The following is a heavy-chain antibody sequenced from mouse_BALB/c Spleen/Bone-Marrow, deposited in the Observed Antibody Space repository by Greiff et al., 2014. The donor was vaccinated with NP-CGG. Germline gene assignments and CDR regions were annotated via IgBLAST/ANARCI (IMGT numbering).Heavy chain of an antibody. D-gene: IGHD1-1*01. J-gene: IGHJ3*01. V-gene: IGHV1-7*01. CDR3: TRDGYYGSAFAY. Sequence: VQLQESGAELAKPGASVKMSCKASGYTFTSYWLHWVKQRPGQGLEWIGYINPSTGYTEYNQKFKDKATLTADKSSSTAYMQLSSVTSEYSAVYYCTRDGYYGSAFAYWGQGTLVTVSA. CDR2: INPSTGYT. CDR1: GYTFTSYW.